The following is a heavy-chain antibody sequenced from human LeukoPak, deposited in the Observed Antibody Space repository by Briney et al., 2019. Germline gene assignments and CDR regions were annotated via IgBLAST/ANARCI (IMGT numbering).Heavy chain of an antibody. V-gene: IGHV4-4*07. D-gene: IGHD2-8*01. CDR1: GVSLDEYY. J-gene: IGHJ3*02. CDR2: IYSSGST. CDR3: ERLNGDGFDI. Sequence: SETLSLTCPVSGVSLDEYYWYWIRQSAGKRLEWIGRIYSSGSTNYAPSLKSRVTMSIDTFKRHLSLKLSSVTAADTGFYYCERLNGDGFDIWGQGTKVTVSS.